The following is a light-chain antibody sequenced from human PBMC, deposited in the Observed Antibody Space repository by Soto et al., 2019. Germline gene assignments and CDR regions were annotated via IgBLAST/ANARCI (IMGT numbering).Light chain of an antibody. J-gene: IGLJ1*01. Sequence: QSVLTQPASVSGSPGPWTTLSCTGTSSDVGGYNYVSWYQHHPGKAPKLMIYDVTNRPSGVSNRFSGSKSGNTASLTISGLQIEDEADYYCSSYSSSNTYVFGTGTKLTVL. V-gene: IGLV2-14*03. CDR1: SSDVGGYNY. CDR3: SSYSSSNTYV. CDR2: DVT.